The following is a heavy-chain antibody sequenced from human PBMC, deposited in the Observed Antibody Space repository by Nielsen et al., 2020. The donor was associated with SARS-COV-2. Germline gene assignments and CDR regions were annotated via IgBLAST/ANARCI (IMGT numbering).Heavy chain of an antibody. D-gene: IGHD6-6*01. CDR2: IIPIFGTA. CDR1: GGTFSSYA. J-gene: IGHJ6*03. V-gene: IGHV1-69*13. Sequence: SVKVSCKASGGTFSSYAISWVRQAPGQGLEWMGGIIPIFGTANYAQKFQGRVTITADESTSTAYMELSSLRSEDTAVYYCARAGYSSSSYCYYYYYMDVWGKGTTGTVSS. CDR3: ARAGYSSSSYCYYYYYMDV.